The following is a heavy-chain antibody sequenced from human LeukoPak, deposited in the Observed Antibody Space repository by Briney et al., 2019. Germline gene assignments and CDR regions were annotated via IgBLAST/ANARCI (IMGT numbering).Heavy chain of an antibody. J-gene: IGHJ4*02. CDR3: ARSSRYFDWLFSNFDY. CDR2: ISAYNGNT. CDR1: GYTFTGYY. D-gene: IGHD3-9*01. Sequence: ASVKVSCKASGYTFTGYYMHWVRQAPGQGLEWMGWISAYNGNTNYAQKLQGRVTMTTDTSTSTAYMELRSLRSDDTAVYYCARSSRYFDWLFSNFDYWGQGTLVTVSS. V-gene: IGHV1-18*04.